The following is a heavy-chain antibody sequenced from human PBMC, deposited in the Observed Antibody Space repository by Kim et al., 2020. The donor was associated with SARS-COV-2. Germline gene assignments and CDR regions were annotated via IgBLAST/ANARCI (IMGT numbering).Heavy chain of an antibody. V-gene: IGHV3-30*03. Sequence: GGSLRLSCAASGFTFSSYGMHWVRQAPGKGLEWVAVISYDGSNKYYADSVKGRFTISRDNSKNTLYLQMNSLRAEDTAVYYCAHTLWFGEFQALDYWGQGTLVTVSS. CDR3: AHTLWFGEFQALDY. CDR2: ISYDGSNK. CDR1: GFTFSSYG. D-gene: IGHD3-10*01. J-gene: IGHJ4*02.